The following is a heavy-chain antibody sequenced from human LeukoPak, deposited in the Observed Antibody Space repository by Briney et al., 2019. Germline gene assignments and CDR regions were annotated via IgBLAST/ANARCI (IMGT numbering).Heavy chain of an antibody. CDR3: AKDRGSSGWAFDF. Sequence: PGGSLRLSCAASGFTFSSYAMSWVRQAPGKGLEWVSAISGTGGSIYFADSVKGRFTISRDNSKNTLFLQMNSLRAEDTAVYYRAKDRGSSGWAFDFWGQGTLVTVSS. D-gene: IGHD6-19*01. V-gene: IGHV3-23*01. CDR2: ISGTGGSI. J-gene: IGHJ4*02. CDR1: GFTFSSYA.